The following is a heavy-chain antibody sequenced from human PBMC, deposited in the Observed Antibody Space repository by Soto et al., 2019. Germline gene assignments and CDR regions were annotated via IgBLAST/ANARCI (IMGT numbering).Heavy chain of an antibody. CDR2: IRSKANSYAT. CDR3: ISMTTVTTFSDY. J-gene: IGHJ4*02. V-gene: IGHV3-73*02. D-gene: IGHD4-17*01. CDR1: GFTFSGSA. Sequence: EVQLVESGGGLVQPGGSLKLSCAASGFTFSGSAMHWVRQASGKGLEWVGRIRSKANSYATAYAASVKGRFTISRDDSKNTAYLQMDRLKTEDTAVYYCISMTTVTTFSDYWGQGTLVTVSS.